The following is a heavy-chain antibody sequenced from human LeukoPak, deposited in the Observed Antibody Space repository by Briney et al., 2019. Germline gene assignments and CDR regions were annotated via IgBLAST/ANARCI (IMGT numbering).Heavy chain of an antibody. CDR3: ARLHYYDSSGYPY. CDR1: GVSFSGYY. Sequence: SETLSLTCAVYGVSFSGYYWSWIRQPPGKGLEWIGEINHSGSTNYNPSLKSRVTISVDTSKNQFSLKLGSVTAADTAVYYCARLHYYDSSGYPYWGQGTLVTVSS. J-gene: IGHJ4*02. CDR2: INHSGST. V-gene: IGHV4-34*01. D-gene: IGHD3-22*01.